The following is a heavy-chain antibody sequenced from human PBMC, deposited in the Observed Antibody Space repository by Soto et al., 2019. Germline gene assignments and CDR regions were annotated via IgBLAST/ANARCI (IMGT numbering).Heavy chain of an antibody. J-gene: IGHJ4*02. V-gene: IGHV3-15*07. Sequence: EVQLVESGGGLVKPGGSLRLSCAASGFTFSNAWMNWVRQAPGKGLEWVGRIKSKRDGGATDYAAPVRGRFTISGDDSKNTLYLHMNSLKPEDTAVYYCTTDPGSGYRGYWGQGTLVTVSS. CDR2: IKSKRDGGAT. CDR1: GFTFSNAW. D-gene: IGHD5-18*01. CDR3: TTDPGSGYRGY.